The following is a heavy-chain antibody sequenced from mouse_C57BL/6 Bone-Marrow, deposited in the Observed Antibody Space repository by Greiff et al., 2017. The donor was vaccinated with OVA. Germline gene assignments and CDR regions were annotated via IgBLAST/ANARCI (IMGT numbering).Heavy chain of an antibody. CDR1: GFTFSSYA. CDR2: ISDGGSYT. CDR3: ARDLGITTRYAMDY. V-gene: IGHV5-4*01. Sequence: DVHLVESGGGLVKPGGSLKLSCAASGFTFSSYAMSWVRQTPEKRLEWVATISDGGSYTYYPDNVKGRFTISRDNAKNNLYLQMSHLKSEDTAMYYCARDLGITTRYAMDYWGQGTSVTVSS. D-gene: IGHD2-4*01. J-gene: IGHJ4*01.